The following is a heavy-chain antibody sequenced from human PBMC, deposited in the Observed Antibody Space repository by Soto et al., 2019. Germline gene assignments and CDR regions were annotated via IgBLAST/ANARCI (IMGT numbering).Heavy chain of an antibody. CDR2: FDPEDGET. CDR3: ATDERDYCRSTNCHYFDH. V-gene: IGHV1-24*01. Sequence: ASVKVSCTVSGYTLTELSMHWVRQAPGKGLEWMGGFDPEDGETIYAQKFQGRVTMTEDTSTDTAYMELSSLRSEDTAVYYCATDERDYCRSTNCHYFDHWGQGTPVTVS. J-gene: IGHJ4*02. D-gene: IGHD2-2*01. CDR1: GYTLTELS.